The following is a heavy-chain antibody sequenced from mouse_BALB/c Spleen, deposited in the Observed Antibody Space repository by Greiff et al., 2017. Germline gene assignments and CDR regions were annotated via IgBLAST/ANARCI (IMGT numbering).Heavy chain of an antibody. CDR2: IWAGGST. Sequence: QVQLQQSGPGLVAPSQSLSITCTVSGFSLTSYGVHWVRQPPGKGLEWLGVIWAGGSTNYNSALMSRVSIITVNSKSYIFLIMNSLQTDDTAMYYCDRGRFDYWGQGTTLTVSS. CDR3: DRGRFDY. J-gene: IGHJ2*01. V-gene: IGHV2-9*02. CDR1: GFSLTSYG.